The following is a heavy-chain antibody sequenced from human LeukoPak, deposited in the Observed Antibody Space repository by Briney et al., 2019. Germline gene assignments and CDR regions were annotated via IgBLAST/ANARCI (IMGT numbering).Heavy chain of an antibody. J-gene: IGHJ4*02. Sequence: GGSLRLSCAASGFTFSSYSMSWVRQAPGKGLEWVSYISSSSSTIYYADSVKGRFTISRDNAKNSLYLQMNSLRAEDTAVYYCARRVVAATIDYWGQGTLVTVSS. CDR2: ISSSSSTI. CDR1: GFTFSSYS. V-gene: IGHV3-48*01. D-gene: IGHD2-15*01. CDR3: ARRVVAATIDY.